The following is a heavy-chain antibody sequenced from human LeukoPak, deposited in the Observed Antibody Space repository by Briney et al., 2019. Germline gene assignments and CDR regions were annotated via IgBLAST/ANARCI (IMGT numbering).Heavy chain of an antibody. CDR1: GYSMRGGYY. Sequence: SETLSLTCAVSGYSMRGGYYWGWIRQPPGKGLEWIGRIYHSGSTYYNPSLESRVTISVDTSRNQLSLKLNSVTAADTAVYHCARDTVTGNKNFDYWGQRTLVTVSS. D-gene: IGHD6-19*01. J-gene: IGHJ4*02. CDR3: ARDTVTGNKNFDY. V-gene: IGHV4-38-2*01. CDR2: IYHSGST.